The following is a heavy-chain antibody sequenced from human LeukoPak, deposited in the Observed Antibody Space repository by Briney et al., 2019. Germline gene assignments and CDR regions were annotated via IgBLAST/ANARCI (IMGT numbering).Heavy chain of an antibody. CDR2: IYTSGST. V-gene: IGHV4-61*02. J-gene: IGHJ5*02. CDR1: GGSISSGSYH. Sequence: SQTLPLTCTVSGGSISSGSYHWSWIRQPAGTGLEWIGRIYTSGSTNYNPSLKSRVTISVDTSKNQFSLKLSSVTAADTAVYYCARDKDKNWFDPWGQGTLVTVSS. CDR3: ARDKDKNWFDP.